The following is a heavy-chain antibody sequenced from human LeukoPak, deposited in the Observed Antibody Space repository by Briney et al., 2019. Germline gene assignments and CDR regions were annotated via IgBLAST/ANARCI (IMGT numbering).Heavy chain of an antibody. D-gene: IGHD6-13*01. Sequence: ASVKVSCKASGYTFTSYGISWVRQAPGQGLEWMGWISAYNGNTNYAQKLQGRVTMTTDTSTSTAYMELRSLRSDDTAVYYCARDPGYSSSWPFYYYGMDVWGQGTTVTVSS. CDR3: ARDPGYSSSWPFYYYGMDV. V-gene: IGHV1-18*01. CDR1: GYTFTSYG. CDR2: ISAYNGNT. J-gene: IGHJ6*02.